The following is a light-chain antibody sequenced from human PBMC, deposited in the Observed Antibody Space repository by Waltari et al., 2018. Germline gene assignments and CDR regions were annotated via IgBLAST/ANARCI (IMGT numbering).Light chain of an antibody. CDR3: CSYAGSYTLV. V-gene: IGLV2-11*01. CDR1: SSDASGYNY. J-gene: IGLJ2*01. Sequence: QSALTQPRSVSGSPGHSVTISCTGTSSDASGYNYVSWYQQHPGKAPKLMIYDVNKRPSGVPDRFSGSKSGNTASLTISGLQAEDEADYYCCSYAGSYTLVFGGGTKLTVL. CDR2: DVN.